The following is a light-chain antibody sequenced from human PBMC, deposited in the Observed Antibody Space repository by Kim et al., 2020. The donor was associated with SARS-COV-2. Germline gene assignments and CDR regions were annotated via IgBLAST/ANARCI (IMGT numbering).Light chain of an antibody. CDR3: QAWDSSIYV. V-gene: IGLV3-1*01. CDR2: RDN. J-gene: IGLJ1*01. Sequence: VSPGQTASITCPGDKLGDKYASWYQQKPSQSPVVVIFRDNRRPSGIPERFSGSTSGNTATLTISGTQAMDEADYYCQAWDSSIYVFGTGTKVTVL. CDR1: KLGDKY.